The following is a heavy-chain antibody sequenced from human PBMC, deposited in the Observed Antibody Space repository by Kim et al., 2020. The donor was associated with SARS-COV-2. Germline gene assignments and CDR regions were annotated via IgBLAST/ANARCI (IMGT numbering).Heavy chain of an antibody. CDR2: ISSDGSST. CDR3: ARGRGNSDWYAGYDY. CDR1: GFNSNTYW. Sequence: GRSLRLSCAASGFNSNTYWMHWVRQAPGKGLVWVSRISSDGSSTTYADSVKGRFIISRDNAKNTMYLQMNSLRAEDTAVYYCARGRGNSDWYAGYDYWGQGSLVSVSS. V-gene: IGHV3-74*01. J-gene: IGHJ4*02. D-gene: IGHD3-9*01.